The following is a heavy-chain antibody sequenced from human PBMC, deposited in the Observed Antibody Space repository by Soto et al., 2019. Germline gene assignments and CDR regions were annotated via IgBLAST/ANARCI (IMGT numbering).Heavy chain of an antibody. Sequence: SETLSLTCTVSGGSISSYYWSWIRQPPGKGLEWIGYIYYSGSTNYNPSLKSRVTISVDTSKNQFSLKLSSVTAADTAVYYCARWMDYYGSGSYYNPLDYYYYYMDVWGKGTTVTSP. CDR3: ARWMDYYGSGSYYNPLDYYYYYMDV. D-gene: IGHD3-10*01. J-gene: IGHJ6*03. V-gene: IGHV4-59*01. CDR2: IYYSGST. CDR1: GGSISSYY.